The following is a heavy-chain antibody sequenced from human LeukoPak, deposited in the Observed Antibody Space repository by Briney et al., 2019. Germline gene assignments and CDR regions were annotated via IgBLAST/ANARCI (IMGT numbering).Heavy chain of an antibody. CDR2: IRYDGSNK. Sequence: GGSLRLPCAASGFTFSSYGMHWVRQAPGKGLEWVAFIRYDGSNKYYADSVKSRFTISRDNSKNTLYLQMNSLRAEDTAVYYCAKGKDSKNPRLDYWGQGTLVTVSS. CDR3: AKGKDSKNPRLDY. CDR1: GFTFSSYG. V-gene: IGHV3-30*02. D-gene: IGHD1-1*01. J-gene: IGHJ4*02.